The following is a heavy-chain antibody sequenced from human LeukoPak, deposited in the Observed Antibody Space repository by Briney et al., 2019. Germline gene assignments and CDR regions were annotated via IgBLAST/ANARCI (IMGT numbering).Heavy chain of an antibody. D-gene: IGHD3-10*01. CDR1: GFTFSSYA. V-gene: IGHV3-30-3*01. CDR3: AKRNYYGSGSYPDY. CDR2: ISYDGNNK. Sequence: GGSLRLSCAASGFTFSSYAMHWVRQAPGKGLEWVAVISYDGNNKYYADSVKGRFTISRDKSKNTLYLQMNGLRAEDTAVYYCAKRNYYGSGSYPDYWGQGTLVTVSS. J-gene: IGHJ4*02.